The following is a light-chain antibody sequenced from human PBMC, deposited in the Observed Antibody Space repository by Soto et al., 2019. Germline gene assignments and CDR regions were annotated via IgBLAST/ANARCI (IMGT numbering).Light chain of an antibody. CDR1: QTISSTF. J-gene: IGKJ4*01. CDR2: GAS. CDR3: QQFGLSPT. Sequence: EIVLTQSPGPLSLSPGERATLSCRASQTISSTFLAWYRQRPGQAPRLLIYGASSRATGIPDRFSGSGSGTDFTLTISRLEPEDFAVYYCQQFGLSPTFGGGTKVEIK. V-gene: IGKV3-20*01.